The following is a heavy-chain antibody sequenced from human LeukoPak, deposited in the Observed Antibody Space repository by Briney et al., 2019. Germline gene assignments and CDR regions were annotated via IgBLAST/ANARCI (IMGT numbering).Heavy chain of an antibody. CDR1: GFTFSSYG. V-gene: IGHV3-30*03. CDR3: ATDLFGDYYDSSAPIDY. Sequence: GGSLRLSCAASGFTFSSYGMHWVRQAPGKGLEWVAVISYDGSNKYYADSVKGRFTISRDNSKNTLYLQMNSLRAEDTAVYYCATDLFGDYYDSSAPIDYWGQGTLVTVSS. CDR2: ISYDGSNK. J-gene: IGHJ4*02. D-gene: IGHD3-22*01.